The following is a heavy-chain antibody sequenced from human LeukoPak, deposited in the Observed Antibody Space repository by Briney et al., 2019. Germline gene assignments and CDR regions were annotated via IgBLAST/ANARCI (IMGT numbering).Heavy chain of an antibody. D-gene: IGHD3-10*01. Sequence: SETLSLTCAVYGGSFSGYYWSWIRQPPGKGLEWIGEINHSGSTDYNPPLKSRVTTSEDTSKNQFSLKLRSVTAADTAVYYCARGPRFGELLWHWFDPWGQGTLVTVSS. CDR1: GGSFSGYY. J-gene: IGHJ5*02. V-gene: IGHV4-34*01. CDR2: INHSGST. CDR3: ARGPRFGELLWHWFDP.